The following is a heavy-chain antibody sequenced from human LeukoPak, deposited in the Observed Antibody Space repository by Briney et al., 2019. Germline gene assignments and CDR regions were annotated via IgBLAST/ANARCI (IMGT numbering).Heavy chain of an antibody. CDR2: IYGGGNI. V-gene: IGHV3-53*01. CDR3: ARGAGYNYPYYFDY. J-gene: IGHJ4*02. D-gene: IGHD5-24*01. Sequence: GGSLRLSCAASGFTVSSNYMNWVRQAPGKGLEWVSVIYGGGNIYYADSVKGRFSISRDNSKNTLYLQMNSLRAEDTAVYYCARGAGYNYPYYFDYWGQGTLVTVSS. CDR1: GFTVSSNY.